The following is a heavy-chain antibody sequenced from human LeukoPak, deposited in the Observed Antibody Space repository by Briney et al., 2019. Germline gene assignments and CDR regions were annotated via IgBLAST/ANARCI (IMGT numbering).Heavy chain of an antibody. Sequence: ASVKVSCKASGGTFSSYAISWVRQAPGQGLEWMGGIIPIFGTANYAQKFQGRVTITADESTSTAYMELSSLRSEDTAVYYCARGYSSSQFIYYFDYWGQGTLVTVSS. V-gene: IGHV1-69*01. CDR2: IIPIFGTA. J-gene: IGHJ4*02. D-gene: IGHD6-13*01. CDR3: ARGYSSSQFIYYFDY. CDR1: GGTFSSYA.